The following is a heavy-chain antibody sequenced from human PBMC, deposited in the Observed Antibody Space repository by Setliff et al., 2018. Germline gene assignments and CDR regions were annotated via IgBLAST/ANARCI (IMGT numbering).Heavy chain of an antibody. CDR2: IYHSGST. CDR1: GGSISSHY. V-gene: IGHV4-59*11. D-gene: IGHD3-10*01. J-gene: IGHJ4*02. CDR3: ARDLAGSFDY. Sequence: SETLSLTCTVSGGSISSHYWSWIRQPPGKGLEWIGSIYHSGSTNYNPSLKSRVTISVDKSKNQFSLKLSSVTAADTAVYYCARDLAGSFDYWGQGTLVTVSS.